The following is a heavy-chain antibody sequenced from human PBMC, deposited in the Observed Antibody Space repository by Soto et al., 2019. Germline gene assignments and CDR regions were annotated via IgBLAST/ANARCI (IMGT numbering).Heavy chain of an antibody. CDR2: IYHSGST. V-gene: IGHV4-4*02. J-gene: IGHJ6*02. Sequence: PSETLSLTCAVSGGSISSSNLWSWVRQPPGKGLEWIGEIYHSGSTNYNPSLKSRVTISVDKSKNQFSLKLSSVTAADTAVYYCASNKGYSSSWYYYYGMDVWGQGTTVTVSS. CDR3: ASNKGYSSSWYYYYGMDV. CDR1: GGSISSSNL. D-gene: IGHD6-13*01.